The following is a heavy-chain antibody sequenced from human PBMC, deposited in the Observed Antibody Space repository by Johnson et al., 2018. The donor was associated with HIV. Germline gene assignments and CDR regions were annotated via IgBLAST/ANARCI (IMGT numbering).Heavy chain of an antibody. CDR1: GFTFSSYG. CDR2: IRYDGSNK. V-gene: IGHV3-30*02. Sequence: QVQLVESGGGLVQPGGSLRLSCAASGFTFSSYGMHWVRQAPGKGLEWVAFIRYDGSNKYYADSVKGRFTISRDNSKNTVLLQMNSLRVEDTAVYYCARGGHCGGDCAGAKQALDIWGQGTRVTVSS. J-gene: IGHJ3*02. D-gene: IGHD2-21*01. CDR3: ARGGHCGGDCAGAKQALDI.